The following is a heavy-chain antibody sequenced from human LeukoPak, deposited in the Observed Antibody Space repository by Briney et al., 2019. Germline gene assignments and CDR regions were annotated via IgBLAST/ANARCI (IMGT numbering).Heavy chain of an antibody. CDR2: ISAYNGNT. J-gene: IGHJ4*02. CDR1: GYTFTSYG. V-gene: IGHV1-18*04. CDR3: ARRLLWFGELGEDY. D-gene: IGHD3-10*01. Sequence: ASVKVSCKASGYTFTSYGISWVRQAPGQGLEWMGWISAYNGNTNYAQKLQGRVTMTTDTSTSTVYMELRSLRSDDTAVYYCARRLLWFGELGEDYWGQGTLVTVSS.